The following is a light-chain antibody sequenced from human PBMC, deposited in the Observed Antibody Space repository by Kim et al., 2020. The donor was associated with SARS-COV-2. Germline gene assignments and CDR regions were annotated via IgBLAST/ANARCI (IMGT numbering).Light chain of an antibody. J-gene: IGKJ3*01. CDR3: QQCDDLPCT. V-gene: IGKV1-33*01. CDR2: DAS. Sequence: AYGRERVTSTCQESQDIKKCLHWYQQTPGKAPKLLIYDASNLEEGVPSRFSGSGSGTDFTLTISSLQPEDIATYYGQQCDDLPCTFGPGTKVDIK. CDR1: QDIKKC.